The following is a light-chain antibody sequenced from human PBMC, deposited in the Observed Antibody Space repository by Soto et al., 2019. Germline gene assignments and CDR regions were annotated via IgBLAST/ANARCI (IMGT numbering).Light chain of an antibody. CDR3: QQYGSSPFT. CDR2: GAS. CDR1: QSVTSSN. V-gene: IGKV3-20*01. Sequence: EIVLTQSPGTLSLSPGERATLSCRVSQSVTSSNLAWFQQKPGQAPRLLIYGASSRAIGIPDRFSGSGSGTDFTLTISRLEPEDFAVYYCQQYGSSPFTFGPGTKVDI. J-gene: IGKJ3*01.